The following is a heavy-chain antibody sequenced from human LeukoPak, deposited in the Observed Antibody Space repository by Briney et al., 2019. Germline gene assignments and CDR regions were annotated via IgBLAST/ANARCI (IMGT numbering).Heavy chain of an antibody. CDR3: ARRLYDYVWGTYRSYYFDY. Sequence: SETLSLTCTVSGGSISSYYWSWIRQPPGKGLEWIGYIYYSGSTNYNPSLKSRVTISVDTSRNQFSLNLNSVTAADTAVYFCARRLYDYVWGTYRSYYFDYWGQGSLVNVAS. J-gene: IGHJ4*02. D-gene: IGHD3-16*02. CDR1: GGSISSYY. CDR2: IYYSGST. V-gene: IGHV4-59*12.